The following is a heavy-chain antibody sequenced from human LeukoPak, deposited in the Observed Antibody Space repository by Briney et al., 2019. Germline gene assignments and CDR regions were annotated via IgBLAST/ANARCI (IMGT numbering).Heavy chain of an antibody. CDR3: ASMYSSGYEPFDY. J-gene: IGHJ4*02. Sequence: SETLSLTCAVYGGSFSGYYWSRIRQPPGKGLEWIGEINHSGSTNYNPSLKSRVTISVDTSKNQFSLKLSSVTAADTAVYYCASMYSSGYEPFDYWGQGTLVTVSS. CDR2: INHSGST. V-gene: IGHV4-34*01. D-gene: IGHD3-22*01. CDR1: GGSFSGYY.